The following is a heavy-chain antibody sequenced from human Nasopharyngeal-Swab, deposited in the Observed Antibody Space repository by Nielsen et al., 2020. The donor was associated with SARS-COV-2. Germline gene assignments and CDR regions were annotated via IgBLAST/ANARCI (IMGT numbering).Heavy chain of an antibody. CDR3: ARDLVGVTGEYYYYYGMDV. CDR1: GFTFSSYA. D-gene: IGHD7-27*01. V-gene: IGHV3-30-3*01. CDR2: ISYDGSNK. Sequence: GEPLKISCAASGFTFSSYAMHWVRQAPGKGLEWVAVISYDGSNKYYADSVKGRFTISRDNSKNTLYLQMNSLRAEDTAVYYCARDLVGVTGEYYYYYGMDVWGQGTTVTVSS. J-gene: IGHJ6*02.